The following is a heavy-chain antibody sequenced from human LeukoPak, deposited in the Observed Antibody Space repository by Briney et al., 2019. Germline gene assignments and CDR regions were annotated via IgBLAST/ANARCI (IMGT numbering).Heavy chain of an antibody. Sequence: GGSLRLSCAASGFTFSTYSMNWVRQAPGKGLEWVSSISSDSDYIYYADSLKGRFTISRDNAKNSLYLQMISLRAEDTAVYYCARERGSSLDYWGQGTLVTVSS. J-gene: IGHJ4*02. CDR1: GFTFSTYS. CDR3: ARERGSSLDY. D-gene: IGHD1-26*01. V-gene: IGHV3-21*01. CDR2: ISSDSDYI.